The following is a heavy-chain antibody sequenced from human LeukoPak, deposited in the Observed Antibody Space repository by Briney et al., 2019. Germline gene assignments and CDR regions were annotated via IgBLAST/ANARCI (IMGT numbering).Heavy chain of an antibody. J-gene: IGHJ6*02. V-gene: IGHV3-15*01. CDR2: IKSKGSGGTT. D-gene: IGHD3-3*01. Sequence: GGSLRLSCAASGFTFINTWMSWVRQAPGKGLEWVGHIKSKGSGGTTDYAAPVKGRFTISRDDSKNALYLQMNSLKTEDTAVYYCTTAQFLSYYYYGMDVWGQGTTVTVSS. CDR1: GFTFINTW. CDR3: TTAQFLSYYYYGMDV.